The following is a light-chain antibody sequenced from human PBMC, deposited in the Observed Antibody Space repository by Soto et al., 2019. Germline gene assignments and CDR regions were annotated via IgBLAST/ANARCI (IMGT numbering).Light chain of an antibody. CDR2: EDS. CDR1: SSDVGIYNL. Sequence: QSALTQPASVSGSPGQPITISCTGTSSDVGIYNLVSWYQQPPGKAPKLMIYEDSQRPSGVSIRFSGSKSGNTASLTISWLQGEAKADYYCCSYAGSSTYVLGTWNKLTVL. V-gene: IGLV2-23*01. J-gene: IGLJ1*01. CDR3: CSYAGSSTYV.